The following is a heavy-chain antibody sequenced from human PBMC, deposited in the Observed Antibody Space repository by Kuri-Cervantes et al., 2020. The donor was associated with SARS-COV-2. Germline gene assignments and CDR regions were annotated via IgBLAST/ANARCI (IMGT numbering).Heavy chain of an antibody. CDR1: GYSFTTYT. CDR3: ARDSITMVQGVTSDAFDI. D-gene: IGHD3-10*01. V-gene: IGHV1-18*01. CDR2: ISGFNGNT. J-gene: IGHJ3*02. Sequence: ASVKVSCKAYGYSFTTYTVSWVRQAPGQGLEWVGWISGFNGNTDYAQNFQGRLSLTTDTSTNTAYMELKSLRSDDAAVYYCARDSITMVQGVTSDAFDIWGQGTMVTVSS.